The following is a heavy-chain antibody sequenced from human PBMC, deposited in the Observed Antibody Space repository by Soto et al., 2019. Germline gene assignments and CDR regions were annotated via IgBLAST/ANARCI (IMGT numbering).Heavy chain of an antibody. Sequence: GGSLRLSCAASGITLSSYAMSWVRRAPGKGPEWVSGISASGGSTSYADSVKGRFTISRDNSKNTLYLQMNSLRADDTAVYHCAKGQNSGTYRFYFDYWGQGALVTVSS. CDR1: GITLSSYA. CDR3: AKGQNSGTYRFYFDY. CDR2: ISASGGST. V-gene: IGHV3-23*01. D-gene: IGHD1-26*01. J-gene: IGHJ4*02.